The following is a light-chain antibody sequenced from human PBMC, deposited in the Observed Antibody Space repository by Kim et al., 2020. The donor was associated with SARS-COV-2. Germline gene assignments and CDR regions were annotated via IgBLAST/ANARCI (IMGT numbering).Light chain of an antibody. J-gene: IGKJ2*01. Sequence: RATINCKSSQNILYSSNNKNFLAWYQQKPGQPPKLLMYWASTRESGVPDRFSGSESGTDFTLTISSLQAEDVAVYYCQQYYSTPNTFGQGTKLEI. V-gene: IGKV4-1*01. CDR3: QQYYSTPNT. CDR1: QNILYSSNNKNF. CDR2: WAS.